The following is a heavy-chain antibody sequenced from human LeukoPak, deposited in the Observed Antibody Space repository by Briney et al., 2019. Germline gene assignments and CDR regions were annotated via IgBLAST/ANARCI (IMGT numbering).Heavy chain of an antibody. V-gene: IGHV3-33*06. CDR3: AKDVWEPTDAFDI. Sequence: GGSLRLSCAASGFTFSSYGMHWVRQAPGKGLEWVAVIWYDGSNKYYADSVKGRFTISRDNSKNTLYLQMNSLRAEDTAVYYCAKDVWEPTDAFDIWGQGTMVTVSS. CDR2: IWYDGSNK. J-gene: IGHJ3*02. D-gene: IGHD1-26*01. CDR1: GFTFSSYG.